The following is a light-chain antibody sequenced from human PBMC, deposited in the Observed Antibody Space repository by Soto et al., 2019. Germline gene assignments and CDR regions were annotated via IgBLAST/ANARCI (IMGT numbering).Light chain of an antibody. V-gene: IGLV2-14*01. J-gene: IGLJ1*01. CDR2: EVR. Sequence: QSVLTQPASVSGSPGQSITVSCTGTGSDVGGYNYVSWYQQHPGKAPKVIIYEVRNRPSGVSDRFSGSKSGNTASLTISGLQAEDEADYYCSSYTSSGTYVLGNGTKVTVL. CDR1: GSDVGGYNY. CDR3: SSYTSSGTYV.